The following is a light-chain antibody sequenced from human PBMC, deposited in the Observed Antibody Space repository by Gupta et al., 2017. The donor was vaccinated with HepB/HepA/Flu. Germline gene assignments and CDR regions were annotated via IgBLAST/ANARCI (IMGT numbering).Light chain of an antibody. CDR3: QQYYTTPRT. CDR1: QSVLYNSNNKNY. Sequence: DIVMTQSPDSLAVSLGERATINCKSSQSVLYNSNNKNYLAWYQQKPGQPPKLLIYWASTRESGVPDRFSGSGSGTDFTLTISSLQAEDVAVYYCQQYYTTPRTFGQGTXVEIK. CDR2: WAS. J-gene: IGKJ1*01. V-gene: IGKV4-1*01.